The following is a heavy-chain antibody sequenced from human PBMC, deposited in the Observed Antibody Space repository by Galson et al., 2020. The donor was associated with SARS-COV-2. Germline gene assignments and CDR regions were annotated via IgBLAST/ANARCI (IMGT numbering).Heavy chain of an antibody. CDR1: GFTFDDYA. D-gene: IGHD2-8*01. V-gene: IGHV3-9*01. J-gene: IGHJ4*02. Sequence: SLKISCAASGFTFDDYAMHWVRQPPGKGLEWVSTITWNSGGIFYADSVKGRFTISRDNTDNSLYLQMNSLRAEDTAMYYCAKGPNAYSTNWFGIDYWGQGTLVTVSS. CDR2: ITWNSGGI. CDR3: AKGPNAYSTNWFGIDY.